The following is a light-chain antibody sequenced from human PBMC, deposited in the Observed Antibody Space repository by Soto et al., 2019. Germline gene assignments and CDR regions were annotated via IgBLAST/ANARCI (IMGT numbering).Light chain of an antibody. V-gene: IGKV3-15*01. CDR3: QQYNKWPLT. Sequence: EIVVTQSPATLSVSPGERATLSCRASQSVTSNLAWYQQKPGQAPRLLMYGASTRATGIPARFSGSGSGTEFTLTISSLQSEDFAVYYCQQYNKWPLTFGGGTKVAI. J-gene: IGKJ4*01. CDR2: GAS. CDR1: QSVTSN.